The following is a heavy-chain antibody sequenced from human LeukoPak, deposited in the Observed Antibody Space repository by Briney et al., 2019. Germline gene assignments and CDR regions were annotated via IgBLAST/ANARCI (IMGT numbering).Heavy chain of an antibody. CDR3: AKRGPYTNSWYYFDY. V-gene: IGHV3-23*01. J-gene: IGHJ4*02. D-gene: IGHD6-13*01. Sequence: GGSLRLSCAASGFTFSSYAMSWVRQAPGKGLEWVSAISGSGGSTYHADSVKGRFTISRDNSKNTLYLQMNSLRAEDTAIYYCAKRGPYTNSWYYFDYWGQGTLVTVSS. CDR1: GFTFSSYA. CDR2: ISGSGGST.